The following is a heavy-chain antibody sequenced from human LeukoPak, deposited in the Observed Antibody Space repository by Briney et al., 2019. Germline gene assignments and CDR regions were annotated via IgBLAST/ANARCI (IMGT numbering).Heavy chain of an antibody. D-gene: IGHD4-17*01. CDR2: ISYDGSNK. CDR3: AKGDYYGDYFPFDY. J-gene: IGHJ4*02. Sequence: GGSLRLSCAASGFTFSSYGFHWVRQVPGKGLEWVAVISYDGSNKYYADSVKGQFSISRDNSKNTLYPQMNSLRAEDAAVYYCAKGDYYGDYFPFDYWGQATLVTVSS. V-gene: IGHV3-30*18. CDR1: GFTFSSYG.